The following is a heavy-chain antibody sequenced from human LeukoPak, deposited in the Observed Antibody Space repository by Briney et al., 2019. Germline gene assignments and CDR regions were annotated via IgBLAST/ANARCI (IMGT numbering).Heavy chain of an antibody. Sequence: GGSLRLSCAASGFTFSSYEMNWVRQAPGKGLEWVSYISSSGSTIYYADSVRGRFTISRDNAKNSLYLQMNSLSAEDTAVYYCARDPGDHEGYWGQGTLVTVSS. CDR1: GFTFSSYE. V-gene: IGHV3-48*03. CDR2: ISSSGSTI. J-gene: IGHJ4*02. CDR3: ARDPGDHEGY. D-gene: IGHD4-17*01.